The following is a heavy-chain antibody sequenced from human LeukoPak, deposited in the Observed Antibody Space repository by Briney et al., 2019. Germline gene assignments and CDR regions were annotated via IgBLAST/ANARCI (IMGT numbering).Heavy chain of an antibody. J-gene: IGHJ4*02. CDR2: ISSSSSYT. D-gene: IGHD3-22*01. CDR1: GFTFSDY. Sequence: GGSLRLSCAASGFTFSDYMSWIRQAPGKGPEWVSYISSSSSYTNYADSVKGRFTISRDNAKNSLYLQMNSLRAEDTAVYYCARGNYESSGVCDYWGQGTLVTVSS. CDR3: ARGNYESSGVCDY. V-gene: IGHV3-11*06.